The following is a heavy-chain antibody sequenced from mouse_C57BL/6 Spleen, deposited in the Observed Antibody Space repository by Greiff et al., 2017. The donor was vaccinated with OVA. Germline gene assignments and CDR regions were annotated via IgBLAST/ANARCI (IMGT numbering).Heavy chain of an antibody. Sequence: DVKLQESGGGLVQPGGSMKLSCVASGFTFSNYWMNWVRQSPEKGLEWVAQIRLKSDNYATHYAESVKGRFTISRDDSKSSVYLQMNNLRAEDTGIYYCTDGYGASYYAMDYWGQGTSVTVSS. CDR2: IRLKSDNYAT. J-gene: IGHJ4*01. V-gene: IGHV6-3*01. D-gene: IGHD2-2*01. CDR1: GFTFSNYW. CDR3: TDGYGASYYAMDY.